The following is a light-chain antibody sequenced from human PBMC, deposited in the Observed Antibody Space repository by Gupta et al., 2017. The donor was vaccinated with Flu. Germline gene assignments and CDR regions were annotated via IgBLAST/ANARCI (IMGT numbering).Light chain of an antibody. V-gene: IGKV3-20*01. CDR1: QSVSSSY. CDR3: QQYGSSPRVT. Sequence: RATLSCRASQSVSSSYLAWYQQKPGQAPRILIYGASSRATGIPDRFSGSGSGTDFTLTISILEPEDFAVYYCQQYGSSPRVTFGPGTKVDIK. J-gene: IGKJ3*01. CDR2: GAS.